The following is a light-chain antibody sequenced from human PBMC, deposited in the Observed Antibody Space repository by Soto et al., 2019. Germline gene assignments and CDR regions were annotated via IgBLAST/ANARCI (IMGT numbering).Light chain of an antibody. CDR3: SSYAGSNVV. V-gene: IGLV2-8*01. Sequence: QSALTQPPSASGSPGQSVTISCIGTSSDVGGYNFVSWYQHHPGKAPKFMIYEVDKRPSGVPDRFSGSKSGNTASLTVSGLQHEDEADYYCSSYAGSNVVFGGGTKLTVL. J-gene: IGLJ2*01. CDR2: EVD. CDR1: SSDVGGYNF.